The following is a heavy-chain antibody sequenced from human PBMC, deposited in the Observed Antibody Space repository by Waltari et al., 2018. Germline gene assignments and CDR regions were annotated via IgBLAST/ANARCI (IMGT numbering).Heavy chain of an antibody. D-gene: IGHD5-18*01. CDR1: GFTVSSNY. Sequence: EVQLVESGGGLIQPGGSLRLSCAASGFTVSSNYMSWVRQAPGKGLDWVSVTDSGGMTYYADSVKGRFTISRDKSKNTLYLQMNSLRAEDTAVYYCRGYSYGPFDYWGQGTLVTVSS. CDR3: RGYSYGPFDY. V-gene: IGHV3-53*01. J-gene: IGHJ4*02. CDR2: TDSGGMT.